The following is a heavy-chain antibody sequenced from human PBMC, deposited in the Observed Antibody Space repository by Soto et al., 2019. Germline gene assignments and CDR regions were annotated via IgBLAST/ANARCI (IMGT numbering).Heavy chain of an antibody. J-gene: IGHJ4*02. CDR2: ISGNGADT. CDR3: AKRRGEGYFDY. V-gene: IGHV3-23*01. CDR1: GFTFSSYV. Sequence: GGSLRLSCAASGFTFSSYVMGWVRQAPGKGLEWVSAISGNGADTYYADSVKGRFTVSRDNSKNTLYLQINSLRADDTAVYYCAKRRGEGYFDYWGQRTLVTVSS. D-gene: IGHD3-16*01.